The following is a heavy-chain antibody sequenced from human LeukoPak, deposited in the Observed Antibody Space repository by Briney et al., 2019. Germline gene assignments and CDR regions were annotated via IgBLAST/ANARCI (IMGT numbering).Heavy chain of an antibody. CDR2: IYYSGST. CDR3: ARGGFGETYLDY. Sequence: SETLSLTCTVSGGSISSYYWSWIRQPPGKGLEWIGRIYYSGSTNYNPSLKSRVTISVDTTKNQFSLKLSSVTAADTAVYYCARGGFGETYLDYWGQGTLVTVSS. D-gene: IGHD3-10*01. CDR1: GGSISSYY. V-gene: IGHV4-59*01. J-gene: IGHJ4*02.